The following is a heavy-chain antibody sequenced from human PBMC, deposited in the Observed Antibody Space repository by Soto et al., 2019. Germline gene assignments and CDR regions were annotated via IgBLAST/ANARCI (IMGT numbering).Heavy chain of an antibody. CDR1: GDSVSSNSAG. V-gene: IGHV6-1*01. Sequence: SQTLSLTCAITGDSVSSNSAGWSWVRQSPSRGLEWLGRTYYRSKWYYEYAVSVRGRITINPDTSKNQYSLQLSSVTPEDTAVYFCARGEQYSGRIFDYWGQGTLVTVSP. J-gene: IGHJ4*01. CDR3: ARGEQYSGRIFDY. D-gene: IGHD1-26*01. CDR2: TYYRSKWYY.